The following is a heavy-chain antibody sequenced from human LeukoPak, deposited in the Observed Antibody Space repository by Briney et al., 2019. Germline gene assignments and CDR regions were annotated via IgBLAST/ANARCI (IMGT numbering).Heavy chain of an antibody. CDR3: ARNAGDYTKPSDY. J-gene: IGHJ4*02. CDR2: IYRSGST. CDR1: GYSISSGYY. V-gene: IGHV4-38-2*02. Sequence: PSETLSLTCTVSGYSISSGYYWGWIRQPPGKGLEWIGTIYRSGSTYYNPSLKRRVTISVDTSKNQFSLRLSSVTAADPAVYYCARNAGDYTKPSDYWGQGTLVTVSS. D-gene: IGHD4-11*01.